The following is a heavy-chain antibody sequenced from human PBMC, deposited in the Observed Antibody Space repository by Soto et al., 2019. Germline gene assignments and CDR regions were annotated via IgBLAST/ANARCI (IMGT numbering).Heavy chain of an antibody. CDR3: AREFDSGDLGLDR. Sequence: QVQLVQSGPEVKTPGASVRVSCKSSGYTFAAYYIHWVRQAPGQGLEWMGWVSPLSGGTNIAQRFQGRLRLTSDASINTVFMELSSLRSGDTALYFCAREFDSGDLGLDRWGQGTTVSVS. J-gene: IGHJ6*02. V-gene: IGHV1-2*02. CDR1: GYTFAAYY. CDR2: VSPLSGGT. D-gene: IGHD2-21*01.